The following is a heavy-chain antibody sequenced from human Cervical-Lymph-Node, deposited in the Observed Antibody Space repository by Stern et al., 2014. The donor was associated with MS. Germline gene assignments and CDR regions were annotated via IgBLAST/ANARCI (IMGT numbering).Heavy chain of an antibody. CDR1: GGTFSTYK. D-gene: IGHD5-12*01. V-gene: IGHV1-69*01. CDR2: IVPIFGTA. J-gene: IGHJ4*02. CDR3: ARLGSGYDSSYLDF. Sequence: VKLEESGSEAKKPGSSVKVSCKVSGGTFSTYKISWVRQAPGQGLEWMGAIVPIFGTADYAQKFQDRVTIIADESTSEVHMELISLRSEDTGVYYCARLGSGYDSSYLDFWGQGTLVTVSS.